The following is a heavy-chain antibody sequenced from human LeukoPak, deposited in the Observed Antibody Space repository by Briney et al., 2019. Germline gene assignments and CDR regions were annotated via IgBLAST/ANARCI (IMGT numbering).Heavy chain of an antibody. D-gene: IGHD2-21*02. V-gene: IGHV3-15*01. J-gene: IGHJ5*02. CDR1: GFTFSSYW. CDR3: NTDMDIVVVTAIPNWFDP. Sequence: GGSLRLSCAASGFTFSSYWMSWVRQAPGKGLEWVGRIKSKTDGGTTDYAAPVKGRFTISRDDSKNTLHLQMNSLKTEDTAVYYCNTDMDIVVVTAIPNWFDPWGQGTLVTVSS. CDR2: IKSKTDGGTT.